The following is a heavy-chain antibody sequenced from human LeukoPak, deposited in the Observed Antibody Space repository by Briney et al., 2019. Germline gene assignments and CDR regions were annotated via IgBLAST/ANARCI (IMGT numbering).Heavy chain of an antibody. CDR2: ISGSGGST. Sequence: GGSLRLSCAASGFTFSSYAMSWVRQAPGKGLEWVSAISGSGGSTYYADSVKGRFTISRDNSKNTLYLQMNSLRAEDTAVYYRAKDGIATDYFDYWGQGTLVTVS. V-gene: IGHV3-23*01. CDR3: AKDGIATDYFDY. J-gene: IGHJ4*02. D-gene: IGHD6-13*01. CDR1: GFTFSSYA.